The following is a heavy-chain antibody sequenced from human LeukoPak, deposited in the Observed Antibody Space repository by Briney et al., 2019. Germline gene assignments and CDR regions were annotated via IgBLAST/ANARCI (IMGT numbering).Heavy chain of an antibody. Sequence: PSETLSLTCTVSGGSISSYYWSWIRQPPGKGLEWIGYICYSGSTNYNPSLKSRVTISVDTSKNQFSLKLSSVTAADTAVYYCARRVGATGIDYWGQGTLVTVSS. CDR2: ICYSGST. D-gene: IGHD1-26*01. CDR3: ARRVGATGIDY. CDR1: GGSISSYY. J-gene: IGHJ4*02. V-gene: IGHV4-59*01.